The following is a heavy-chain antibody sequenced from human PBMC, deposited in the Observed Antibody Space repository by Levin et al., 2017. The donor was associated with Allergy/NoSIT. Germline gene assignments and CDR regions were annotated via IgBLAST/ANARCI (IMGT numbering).Heavy chain of an antibody. J-gene: IGHJ4*02. D-gene: IGHD1-26*01. Sequence: SETLSLTCTVSGGSISSDYWTWIRQPPGKGLEWIGNIHYSGYTNYNPSLKSRVTISVDRSKNQFSLKLSSVTAADTAVYYCARQDSGTYGVWDWGQGTRVTVSS. CDR3: ARQDSGTYGVWD. CDR2: IHYSGYT. V-gene: IGHV4-59*08. CDR1: GGSISSDY.